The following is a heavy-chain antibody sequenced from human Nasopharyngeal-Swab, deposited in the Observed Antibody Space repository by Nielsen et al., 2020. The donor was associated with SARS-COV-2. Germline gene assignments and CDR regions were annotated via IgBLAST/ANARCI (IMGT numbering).Heavy chain of an antibody. CDR3: ARGGLSGSSSTRYYYYYGMDV. J-gene: IGHJ6*02. V-gene: IGHV4-34*01. D-gene: IGHD6-6*01. CDR2: INHSGST. Sequence: SETLSLTCVVYGGSFSGYYWSWIRQPPGKGLEWIGEINHSGSTNYNPSLKSRVTISVDTSKNQFSLKLSSVTAADTAVYYCARGGLSGSSSTRYYYYYGMDVWGQGTTVTVSS. CDR1: GGSFSGYY.